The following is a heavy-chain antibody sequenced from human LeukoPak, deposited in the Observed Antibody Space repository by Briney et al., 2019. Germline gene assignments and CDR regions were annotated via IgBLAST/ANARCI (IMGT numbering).Heavy chain of an antibody. CDR3: ARESIYYDSSGYYFDY. V-gene: IGHV1-69*04. CDR1: GGTFSSYT. J-gene: IGHJ4*02. Sequence: VASVKVSCKASGGTFSSYTISWVRQAPGQGLEWMGRIIPILGIANYAQKFQGRVTITADKSTSTAYMELSSLRSEDTAVYYCARESIYYDSSGYYFDYWGQGTLVTVSS. D-gene: IGHD3-22*01. CDR2: IIPILGIA.